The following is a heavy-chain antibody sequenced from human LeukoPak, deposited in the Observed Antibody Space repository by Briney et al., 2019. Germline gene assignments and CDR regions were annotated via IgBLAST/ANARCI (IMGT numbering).Heavy chain of an antibody. CDR1: GGSISSYH. Sequence: SETLSLTCTVSGGSISSYHWSWIRQPPGKGLEWIGCIYNSGSTNDNPSLKSRVTISVDTSKNQFSLKLSSVTAADTAVYYCARGWALLSLYMDVWGKGTTVTVSS. D-gene: IGHD3-10*01. J-gene: IGHJ6*03. V-gene: IGHV4-59*12. CDR2: IYNSGST. CDR3: ARGWALLSLYMDV.